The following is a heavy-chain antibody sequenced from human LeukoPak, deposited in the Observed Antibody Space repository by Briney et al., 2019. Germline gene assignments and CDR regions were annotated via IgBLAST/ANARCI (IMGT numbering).Heavy chain of an antibody. D-gene: IGHD1-26*01. J-gene: IGHJ3*02. CDR1: RFSFSSHW. CDR2: IKEDGGEK. V-gene: IGHV3-7*01. Sequence: GGSLRLSCVASRFSFSSHWMTWVRQAPGKGLDWVANIKEDGGEKYYADSVKGRFTISRDNAKNSLYLQMNSVRGEDTAVYYCAKTIVGSNVFDIWGQGTLVTVSS. CDR3: AKTIVGSNVFDI.